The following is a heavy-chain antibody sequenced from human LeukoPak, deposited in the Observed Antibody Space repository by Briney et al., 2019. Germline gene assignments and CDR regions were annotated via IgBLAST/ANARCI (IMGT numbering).Heavy chain of an antibody. J-gene: IGHJ4*02. Sequence: GASVKVSCKASGYTFTSYGFSWVRQAPGQGLEWMGWISAYNGNTNYAQKLQGRVTLTTDTSTSTAYMELRSLRSDDTAVYYCARAHGYDSSGYSEAYFDYWGQGTLVTVSS. CDR3: ARAHGYDSSGYSEAYFDY. D-gene: IGHD3-22*01. CDR2: ISAYNGNT. CDR1: GYTFTSYG. V-gene: IGHV1-18*01.